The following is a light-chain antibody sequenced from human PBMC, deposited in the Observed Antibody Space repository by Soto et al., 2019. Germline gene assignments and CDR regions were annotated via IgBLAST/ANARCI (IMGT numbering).Light chain of an antibody. V-gene: IGKV1-5*03. CDR1: QSFSTY. CDR3: QQYNGYTWT. Sequence: DIQMTQSPSTLSAFVGDRVTITCRASQSFSTYLAWYQQKPGKAPKLPIYKASSLQSGVPSRFSGSGSGTEFTLTISSLQPDDFATYYCQQYNGYTWTFGLGTKVDIK. CDR2: KAS. J-gene: IGKJ1*01.